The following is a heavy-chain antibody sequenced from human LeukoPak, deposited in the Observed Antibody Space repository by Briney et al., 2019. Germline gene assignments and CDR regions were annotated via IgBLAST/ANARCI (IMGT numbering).Heavy chain of an antibody. CDR1: GFPLISYW. Sequence: GGPLRLSCAAPGFPLISYWMNWVRQAPGKGLVWVSRINSDGSSTSYADSVKGRFTISRDDAKNTLYLQMNSLRAEDTAVYYCARPTTPFYYYYYMDVWGKGTTVTVSS. V-gene: IGHV3-74*01. CDR3: ARPTTPFYYYYYMDV. D-gene: IGHD4-11*01. J-gene: IGHJ6*03. CDR2: INSDGSST.